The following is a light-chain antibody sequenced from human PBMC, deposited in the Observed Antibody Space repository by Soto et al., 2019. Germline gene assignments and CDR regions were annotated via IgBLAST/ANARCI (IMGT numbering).Light chain of an antibody. V-gene: IGKV3-15*01. CDR2: DAS. Sequence: EIVMTQSPATLSVSPGERATLSCRASQSVRSNYLAWYQQKPGQAPRLLIYDASTRATGIPARFSGSGSGKEFTLTIRSLQSDDLAVYFCQQYSDWPLTFGPGTNVDI. J-gene: IGKJ3*01. CDR1: QSVRSN. CDR3: QQYSDWPLT.